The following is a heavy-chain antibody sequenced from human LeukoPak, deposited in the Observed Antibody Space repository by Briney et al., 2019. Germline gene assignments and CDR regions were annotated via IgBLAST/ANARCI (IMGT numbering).Heavy chain of an antibody. CDR1: GYTLTELS. Sequence: ASVMVSCKVSGYTLTELSMHWVRQAPGKGLEWMGGFDPEDGETIYAQKFQGRVTMTEDTSTDTAYMELSSLRSEDTAVYYCATARAAAGPLRDWGQGTLVTVSS. J-gene: IGHJ4*02. CDR2: FDPEDGET. V-gene: IGHV1-24*01. CDR3: ATARAAAGPLRD. D-gene: IGHD6-13*01.